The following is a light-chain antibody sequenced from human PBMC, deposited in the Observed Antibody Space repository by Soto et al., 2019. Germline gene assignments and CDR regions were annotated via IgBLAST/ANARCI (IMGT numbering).Light chain of an antibody. CDR3: QQYGSSPPIT. J-gene: IGKJ4*01. Sequence: EIVMTQSPATLSVSPGERVTLSCRASQSVGNNLAWHQQKPGQAPRLLIYGASSRATGIPDRFSGSGSGTDFTLTISRLEPEDFAVYYCQQYGSSPPITFGGGTKVDIK. CDR1: QSVGNN. CDR2: GAS. V-gene: IGKV3-20*01.